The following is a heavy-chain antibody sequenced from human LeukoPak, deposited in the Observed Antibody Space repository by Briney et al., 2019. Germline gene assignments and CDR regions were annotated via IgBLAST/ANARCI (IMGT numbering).Heavy chain of an antibody. CDR2: IYPGDSDT. CDR3: ARQGAAGKYYYYYMDV. CDR1: GYTFTRSW. D-gene: IGHD6-13*01. Sequence: GESLKISCQASGYTFTRSWIGWVRQVPGKGLEWMGIIYPGDSDTRYSPSFQGQVTISADKSINTAYLEWSSLKASDTAIYYCARQGAAGKYYYYYMDVWGKGTTVTVSS. J-gene: IGHJ6*03. V-gene: IGHV5-51*01.